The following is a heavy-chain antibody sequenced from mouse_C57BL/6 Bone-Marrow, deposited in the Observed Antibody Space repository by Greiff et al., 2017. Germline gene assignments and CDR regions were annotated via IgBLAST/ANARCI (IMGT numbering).Heavy chain of an antibody. Sequence: QVQLKQPGAELVRPGSSVKLSCKASGYTFTSYWMDWVKQRPGQGLEWIGNIYPSDSETHYNQKFKDKATLTVDKSSSTAYIQLSSLTSEDSAVYYCARTSISTVAYAMDYWGQGTSVTVSS. CDR1: GYTFTSYW. V-gene: IGHV1-61*01. J-gene: IGHJ4*01. CDR2: IYPSDSET. CDR3: ARTSISTVAYAMDY. D-gene: IGHD1-1*01.